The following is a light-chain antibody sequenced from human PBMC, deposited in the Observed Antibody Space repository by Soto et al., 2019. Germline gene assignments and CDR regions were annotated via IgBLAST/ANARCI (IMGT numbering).Light chain of an antibody. CDR2: GAS. Sequence: EIVLTQSPGTLSLSPGERATLSCRASQSFSSNLAWYQQRPGQAPRLLIYGASTRATGIPARFSGSGSGTEFTLTISSLQSEDFAVYYCQQYNNWPPWTFGQGTKVDIK. CDR1: QSFSSN. J-gene: IGKJ1*01. CDR3: QQYNNWPPWT. V-gene: IGKV3-15*01.